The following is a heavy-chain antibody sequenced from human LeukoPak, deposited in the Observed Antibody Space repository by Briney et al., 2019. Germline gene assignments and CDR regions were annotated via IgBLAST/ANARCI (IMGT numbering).Heavy chain of an antibody. D-gene: IGHD5-12*01. CDR1: GYTFTGYY. Sequence: ASVKVSCKASGYTFTGYYMHWVRQAPGQGLEWMGWINPNSGGTNYAQKFQGRVTMTRDTSISTAYMELSRLRSDDTAVYYCARLDSGYDMGICYFDYWGQGTLVTVSS. CDR3: ARLDSGYDMGICYFDY. CDR2: INPNSGGT. V-gene: IGHV1-2*02. J-gene: IGHJ4*02.